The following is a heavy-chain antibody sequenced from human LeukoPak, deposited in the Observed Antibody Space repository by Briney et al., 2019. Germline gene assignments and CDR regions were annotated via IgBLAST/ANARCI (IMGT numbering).Heavy chain of an antibody. J-gene: IGHJ4*02. CDR1: GYSISSGYY. V-gene: IGHV4-38-2*02. CDR3: AREEIPSGYFDY. CDR2: IYQSGTT. D-gene: IGHD6-25*01. Sequence: SETLSLTCSVSGYSISSGYYWGWIRQPPGKGLEWIGSIYQSGTTSYNPSLKSRVTISVDTSKNQFSLKLSSVTAADTAVYYCAREEIPSGYFDYWGQGTLVTVSS.